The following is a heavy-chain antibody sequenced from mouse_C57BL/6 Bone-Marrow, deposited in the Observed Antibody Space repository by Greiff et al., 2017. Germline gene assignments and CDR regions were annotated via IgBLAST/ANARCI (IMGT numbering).Heavy chain of an antibody. D-gene: IGHD1-1*01. V-gene: IGHV2-5*01. CDR3: AKKGIDYYGSSHWYFDV. Sequence: QVQLQQSGPGLVQPSQSLSITCTVSGFSLTSYGVHWVRQSPGKGLEWLGVIWRGGSTDYNAAFMSRLSITKDNSKSQVFFKMNSLQADDTAIYYCAKKGIDYYGSSHWYFDVWGTGTTVTVSS. CDR2: IWRGGST. J-gene: IGHJ1*03. CDR1: GFSLTSYG.